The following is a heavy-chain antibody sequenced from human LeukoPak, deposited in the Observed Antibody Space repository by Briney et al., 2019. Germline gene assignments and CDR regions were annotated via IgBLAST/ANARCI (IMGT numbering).Heavy chain of an antibody. V-gene: IGHV3-30*04. D-gene: IGHD3-9*01. CDR2: ISYDGSNK. CDR1: GFTFSSYA. Sequence: GRSLRLSCAASGFTFSSYAMHWVRQAPGKGLEWVAVISYDGSNKYYADSVKGRFTISSDNSKNTLYLQMNSLRAEDTAVYYCASSYYDILTGYYGLDYWGQGTLVTVSS. CDR3: ASSYYDILTGYYGLDY. J-gene: IGHJ4*02.